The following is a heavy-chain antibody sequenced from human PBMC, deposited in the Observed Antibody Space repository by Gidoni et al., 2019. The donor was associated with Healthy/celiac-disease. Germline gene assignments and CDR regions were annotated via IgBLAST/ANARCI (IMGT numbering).Heavy chain of an antibody. CDR2: MNPNSGNT. V-gene: IGHV1-8*01. CDR1: GYTFTSYD. J-gene: IGHJ5*02. Sequence: VQLVQSGAAVKMPGASVKVSCKSSGYTFTSYDINWVRQATGQGLEWMGWMNPNSGNTGYAQKFQGRVTMTRNTSISTAYMELSSLRSEDTAVYYCARGPPYCTGGVCVRWFDTWGQGTLVTVSS. CDR3: ARGPPYCTGGVCVRWFDT. D-gene: IGHD2-8*02.